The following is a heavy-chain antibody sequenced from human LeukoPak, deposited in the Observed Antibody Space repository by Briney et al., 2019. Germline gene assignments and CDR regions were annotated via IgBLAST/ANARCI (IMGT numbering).Heavy chain of an antibody. J-gene: IGHJ5*02. CDR2: IIPIFGTA. Sequence: GASVKVSCKASGGTFISYAISWVRQAPGQGLEWMGGIIPIFGTANYAQKFQGRVTITADKSTSTAYMELSSLRSEDTAVYYCARESSDRKITMVRGVHLDSWGQGTLVTVSS. CDR3: ARESSDRKITMVRGVHLDS. CDR1: GGTFISYA. V-gene: IGHV1-69*06. D-gene: IGHD3-10*01.